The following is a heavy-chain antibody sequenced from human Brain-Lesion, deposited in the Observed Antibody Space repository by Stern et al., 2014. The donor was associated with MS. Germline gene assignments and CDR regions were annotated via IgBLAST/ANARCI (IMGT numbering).Heavy chain of an antibody. Sequence: VQLVDSGGGLVQPGGSLRLSCAASGFTFSNYWMHWVRHAPGKGLVWVSRVNNDGRRTSYADSVKGRFTMSRDNAKNTLYLQMNSLRVEDTAIYYCARGERWFDSWGQGTLVTVSS. D-gene: IGHD3-10*01. CDR1: GFTFSNYW. CDR3: ARGERWFDS. J-gene: IGHJ5*01. V-gene: IGHV3-74*02. CDR2: VNNDGRRT.